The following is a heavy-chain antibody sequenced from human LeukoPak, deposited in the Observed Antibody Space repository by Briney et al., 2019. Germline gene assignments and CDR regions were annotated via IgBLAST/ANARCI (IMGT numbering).Heavy chain of an antibody. CDR3: ARVLTPHAGRTPSSLDY. CDR1: EFKFNTYG. V-gene: IGHV3-48*01. J-gene: IGHJ4*02. CDR2: ISSTSKTI. Sequence: GGSLRLSCITSEFKFNTYGIHWVRQAPGKGLEWISYISSTSKTIYYANSLKGRFTISRDNADNPLVLQINSLRAEDTAVYYCARVLTPHAGRTPSSLDYWGQGTLVTVSS. D-gene: IGHD2-15*01.